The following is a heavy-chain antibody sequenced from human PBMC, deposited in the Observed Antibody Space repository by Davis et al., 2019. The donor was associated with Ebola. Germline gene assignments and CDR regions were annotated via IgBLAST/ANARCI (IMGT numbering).Heavy chain of an antibody. CDR1: GGSISSYY. D-gene: IGHD1-14*01. CDR2: IYYSGST. CDR3: ATARKYAFDI. J-gene: IGHJ3*02. Sequence: SETLSLTCTVSGGSISSYYWSWIRQPPGKGLEWIGYIYYSGSTNYNPSLKSRVTISVDTSKNQFSLKLNSVTAADTAVYYCATARKYAFDIWGQGTMVTVSS. V-gene: IGHV4-59*01.